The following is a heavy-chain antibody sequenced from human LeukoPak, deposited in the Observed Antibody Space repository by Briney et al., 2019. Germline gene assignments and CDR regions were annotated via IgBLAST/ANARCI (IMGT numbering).Heavy chain of an antibody. CDR3: ARLYDSSGWGFDY. CDR1: GYSINSAYY. D-gene: IGHD3-22*01. J-gene: IGHJ4*02. V-gene: IGHV4-38-2*02. Sequence: PSETLSLTCTVSGYSINSAYYWGWIRQPPGKGLEWIGSMYHSGSTYYNPSLKSRVTISVDTSKNQFSLKLSSVTAADTAVYYCARLYDSSGWGFDYWGQGTLVTVSS. CDR2: MYHSGST.